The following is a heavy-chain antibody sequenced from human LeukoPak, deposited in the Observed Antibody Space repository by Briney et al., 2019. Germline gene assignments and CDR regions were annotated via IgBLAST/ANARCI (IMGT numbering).Heavy chain of an antibody. Sequence: GGSLKLSCAASGFTFSSYAMSWVRQAPGKGLEWVSAINGSGGSTYYADSVKGRFTISRDNSKNTLYLQMNSLRAEDTAVYYCAKATDRRFLEWLTPLDYWGQGTLVTVSS. D-gene: IGHD3-3*01. CDR3: AKATDRRFLEWLTPLDY. CDR1: GFTFSSYA. CDR2: INGSGGST. J-gene: IGHJ4*02. V-gene: IGHV3-23*01.